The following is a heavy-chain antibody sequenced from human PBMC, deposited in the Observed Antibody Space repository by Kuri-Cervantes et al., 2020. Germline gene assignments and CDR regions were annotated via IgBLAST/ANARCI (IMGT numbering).Heavy chain of an antibody. CDR3: ASSYYGSGSGHDY. CDR2: MNPNSGNT. Sequence: ASVKVSCKASGYTFTSYDINWVRQATGQGLEWMGWMNPNSGNTGYAQKFQGRVTMTRNTYISTAYMELSSLRSEDRAVYYCASSYYGSGSGHDYWGQGTLVTVSS. CDR1: GYTFTSYD. J-gene: IGHJ4*02. V-gene: IGHV1-8*02. D-gene: IGHD3-10*01.